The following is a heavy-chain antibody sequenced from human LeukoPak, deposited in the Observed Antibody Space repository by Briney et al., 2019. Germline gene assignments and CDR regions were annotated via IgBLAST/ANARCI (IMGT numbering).Heavy chain of an antibody. CDR3: ARERWELRWAPQFDI. CDR2: TYYGGNT. Sequence: PSETLSLTCTVSGGSISRGGDYWTWIRQHPGKGLEWIGNTYYGGNTYYNPSLKSRGTISIDTSKNQFSLKLTSVTAADTAVYYCARERWELRWAPQFDIWGQGTMVTVSS. D-gene: IGHD1-26*01. V-gene: IGHV4-31*03. J-gene: IGHJ3*02. CDR1: GGSISRGGDY.